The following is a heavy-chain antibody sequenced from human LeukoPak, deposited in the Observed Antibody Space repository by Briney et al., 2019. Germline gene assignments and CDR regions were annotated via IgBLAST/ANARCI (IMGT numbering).Heavy chain of an antibody. Sequence: GGSLRLSXAASGFTFSDYYMSWICQAPGKGLEWVSYISGSGTTVYYADSVKGRFTISRDNANISLYLQMNSLRAEDTAMYYGARVQRWPTCFDYWGQGTLVTVSS. CDR3: ARVQRWPTCFDY. J-gene: IGHJ4*02. CDR1: GFTFSDYY. V-gene: IGHV3-11*04. D-gene: IGHD6-19*01. CDR2: ISGSGTTV.